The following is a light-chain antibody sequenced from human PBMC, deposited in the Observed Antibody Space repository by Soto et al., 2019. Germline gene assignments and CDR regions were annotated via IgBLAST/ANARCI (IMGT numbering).Light chain of an antibody. J-gene: IGKJ2*01. CDR2: DAS. CDR1: QSVRNY. V-gene: IGKV3-11*01. CDR3: QQRSNWPPVYT. Sequence: EIVLTQSPATLSLSPGERATLSCRASQSVRNYLAWYQQKPGQAPRLLIYDASSRAIGIPARFSGSGSGTDFTLTISSLEPEDFSVYYCQQRSNWPPVYTFGQGTKLEIK.